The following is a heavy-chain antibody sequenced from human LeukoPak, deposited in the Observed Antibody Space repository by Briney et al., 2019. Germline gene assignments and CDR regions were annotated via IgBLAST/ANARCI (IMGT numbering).Heavy chain of an antibody. CDR1: GFTVSSYW. D-gene: IGHD2-21*01. J-gene: IGHJ4*02. CDR3: ARDAGQAIPFDY. Sequence: PGGSLRLSCAASGFTVSSYWIHWVRQAPGKGLVWVSLIRRDGTTSFAASVQGRFTISRDNARNTLYLQMNSLAAEDTAVYYCARDAGQAIPFDYWGPGTLVTVSS. V-gene: IGHV3-74*01. CDR2: IRRDGTT.